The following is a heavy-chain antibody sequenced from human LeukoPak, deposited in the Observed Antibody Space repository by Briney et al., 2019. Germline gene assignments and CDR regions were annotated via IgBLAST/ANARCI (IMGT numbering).Heavy chain of an antibody. CDR1: GGSISSYY. Sequence: SETLPLTCTVSGGSISSYYWSWIRQPPGKGLEWIAYISDIGSINYNPSLKSRVTISLDTSKNQFSLKPSSVTAADTAVYYCAGHHPRNTVDFWGQGTLVTVSS. CDR2: ISDIGSI. J-gene: IGHJ4*02. V-gene: IGHV4-59*08. CDR3: AGHHPRNTVDF. D-gene: IGHD2/OR15-2a*01.